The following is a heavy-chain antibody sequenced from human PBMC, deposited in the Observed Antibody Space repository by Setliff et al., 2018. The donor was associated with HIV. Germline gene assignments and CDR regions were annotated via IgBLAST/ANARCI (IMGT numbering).Heavy chain of an antibody. CDR3: ARVSRRAYSYAILDS. D-gene: IGHD5-18*01. Sequence: ASVKVSCKASGYTFSYYYIHWVRQTPGQGLEWMGWINPDSGGTNYAQKFRGRVTMTRDTSISTAYMELSRLRSDDTAVYYCARVSRRAYSYAILDSWGQGTLVTVSS. J-gene: IGHJ4*02. CDR2: INPDSGGT. CDR1: GYTFSYYY. V-gene: IGHV1-2*02.